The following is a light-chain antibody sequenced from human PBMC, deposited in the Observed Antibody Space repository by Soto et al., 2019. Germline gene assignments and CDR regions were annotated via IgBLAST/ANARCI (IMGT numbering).Light chain of an antibody. CDR1: SSDVGGYNY. CDR3: CSYAGTDTLV. Sequence: QSALTQPRSVSGSPGQSVTISCTGTSSDVGGYNYVSWYQQHPGKAPNVVIYDVSKRLSGVPDRFSGSKSGNTASLTISGLQAEDEADYYCCSYAGTDTLVFGGGTKLTVL. J-gene: IGLJ2*01. CDR2: DVS. V-gene: IGLV2-11*01.